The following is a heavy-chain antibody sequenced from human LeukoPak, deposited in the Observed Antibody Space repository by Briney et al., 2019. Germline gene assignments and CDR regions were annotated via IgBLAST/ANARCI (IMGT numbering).Heavy chain of an antibody. J-gene: IGHJ4*02. D-gene: IGHD6-13*01. CDR3: AKDSNRQLNFDY. CDR1: GFTFSSYA. CDR2: IRYDGSNK. V-gene: IGHV3-30*02. Sequence: GGSLRLSCAASGFTFSSYAMSWVRQAPGKGLEWVAFIRYDGSNKYYADSVKGRFTISRDNSKNTLYLQMNSLRAEDTAVYYCAKDSNRQLNFDYWGQGTLVTVSS.